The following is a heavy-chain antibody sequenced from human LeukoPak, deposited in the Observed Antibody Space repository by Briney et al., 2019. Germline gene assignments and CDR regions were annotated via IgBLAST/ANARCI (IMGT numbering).Heavy chain of an antibody. CDR3: AREHGRGTAFDY. V-gene: IGHV3-13*01. CDR2: ISISGDK. Sequence: GGSLRLSCVASGFSFSRHDIHWVRQGTGKGLEWVSAISISGDKHYSDSVKGRFTISRADAENSVYLQMNSLRAGDTAVYYCAREHGRGTAFDYWGQGTLVTVSS. CDR1: GFSFSRHD. J-gene: IGHJ4*02. D-gene: IGHD5-18*01.